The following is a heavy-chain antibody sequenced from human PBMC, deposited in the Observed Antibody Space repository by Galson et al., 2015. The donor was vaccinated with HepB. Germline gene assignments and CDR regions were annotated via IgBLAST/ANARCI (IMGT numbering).Heavy chain of an antibody. V-gene: IGHV4-59*01. CDR2: ISHSGTT. D-gene: IGHD3-22*01. Sequence: QVQLHESGLGVVKPSETLSLTCSVSGASISSSYWSWVRRPSGKRLEWLGYISHSGTTSYNPSLKSRVSMSVDSSKMHFSLKLRSVTAADTAVYFCAMTHLFDSSGYWTFDLWGQGTMVTVSS. CDR3: AMTHLFDSSGYWTFDL. J-gene: IGHJ3*01. CDR1: GASISSSY.